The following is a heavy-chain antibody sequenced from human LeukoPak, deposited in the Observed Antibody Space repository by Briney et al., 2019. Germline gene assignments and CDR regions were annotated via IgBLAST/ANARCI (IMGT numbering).Heavy chain of an antibody. V-gene: IGHV4-34*01. J-gene: IGHJ4*02. CDR2: INRSGST. CDR1: GGSFSGYY. CDR3: ARGPGGSYHRLDY. Sequence: KPSETLSLTCAVYGGSFSGYYWSWIRQPPGKGLEWIGEINRSGSTNYNPSLKSRVTISVDTSKNQFSLKLSSVTAADTAVYYCARGPGGSYHRLDYWGQGTLVTVSS. D-gene: IGHD1-26*01.